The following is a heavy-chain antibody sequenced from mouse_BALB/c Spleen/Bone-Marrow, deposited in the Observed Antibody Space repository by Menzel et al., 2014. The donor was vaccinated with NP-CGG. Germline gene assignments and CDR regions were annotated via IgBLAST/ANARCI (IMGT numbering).Heavy chain of an antibody. J-gene: IGHJ2*01. V-gene: IGHV2-9*02. Sequence: QVQLKESGPGLVAPSQSLSITCTVSGFSLTSYGVHWVRQPPGKGLEWLGIIWAGGSTNYNSALMSRLSISKDNSKSXVFLKMNSLQTDDTAMYYCAIAYFGSHKYYFDFWGQGTTLTVSS. D-gene: IGHD2-10*01. CDR1: GFSLTSYG. CDR3: AIAYFGSHKYYFDF. CDR2: IWAGGST.